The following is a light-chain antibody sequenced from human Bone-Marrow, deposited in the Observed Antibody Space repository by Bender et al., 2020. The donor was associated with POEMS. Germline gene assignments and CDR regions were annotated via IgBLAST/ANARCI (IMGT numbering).Light chain of an antibody. V-gene: IGLV3-1*01. CDR3: QVWDSSSDAYV. Sequence: SYDLTQPPSVSVSPGQTAIITCSGDKLGDKYVSWFQQKPGQSPVLVIYDDSDRPAGIPERFSGSNSGNTATLTVSRVEAGDEADYYCQVWDSSSDAYVFGSGTKVTVL. CDR1: KLGDKY. CDR2: DDS. J-gene: IGLJ1*01.